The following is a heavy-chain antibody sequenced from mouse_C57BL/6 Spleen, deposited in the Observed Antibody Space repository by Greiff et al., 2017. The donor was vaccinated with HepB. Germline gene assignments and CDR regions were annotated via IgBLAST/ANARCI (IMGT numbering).Heavy chain of an antibody. J-gene: IGHJ2*01. Sequence: EVMLVESGGGLVKPGGSLKLSCAASGFTFSDYGMHWVRQAPEKGLEWVAYISSGSSTIYYADTLKGRFTISRDNAKNTLFLQMTSLRSEDTAMYYCARSNYFDYWGQGTTLTVSS. CDR2: ISSGSSTI. V-gene: IGHV5-17*01. CDR3: ARSNYFDY. CDR1: GFTFSDYG.